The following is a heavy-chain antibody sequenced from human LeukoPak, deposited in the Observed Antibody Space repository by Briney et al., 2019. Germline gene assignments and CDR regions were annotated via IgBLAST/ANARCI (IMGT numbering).Heavy chain of an antibody. V-gene: IGHV3-23*01. Sequence: EGSLRLSCAASGFTFSSYAMSWVRQAPEKGLEWVSTISGGGGSTYYADSVKGRFTISRDNSKNTLYLQMNSLRAEDTAVYYCAREAYGGNAGPYFDCWGRGTPVIVSS. CDR3: AREAYGGNAGPYFDC. J-gene: IGHJ4*01. CDR2: ISGGGGST. CDR1: GFTFSSYA. D-gene: IGHD4-23*01.